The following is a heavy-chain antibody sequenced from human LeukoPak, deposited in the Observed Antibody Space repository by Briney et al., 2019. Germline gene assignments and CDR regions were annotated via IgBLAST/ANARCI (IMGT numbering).Heavy chain of an antibody. D-gene: IGHD6-13*01. CDR1: GGSISSSSYY. V-gene: IGHV4-39*01. J-gene: IGHJ4*02. CDR3: AGRIAAAGAFDY. CDR2: IYYSGST. Sequence: SETLSLTCTVSGGSISSSSYYWGWIRQPPGKGPEWIGSIYYSGSTYYNPSLKSRVTISVDTSKNQFSLKLSSVTAADTAVYYCAGRIAAAGAFDYWGQGTLVTVSS.